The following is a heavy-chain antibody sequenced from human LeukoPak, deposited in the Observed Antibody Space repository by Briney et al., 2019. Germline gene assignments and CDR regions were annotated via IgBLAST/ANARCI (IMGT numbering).Heavy chain of an antibody. CDR3: AKVRDLDTVLGRFDN. CDR2: ISGNGGRT. CDR1: GFTFSSYW. J-gene: IGHJ5*02. D-gene: IGHD5-18*01. V-gene: IGHV3-23*01. Sequence: GGSLRLSCAASGFTFSSYWMSWVRQAPGKGLEWVSVISGNGGRTYYADSVKGRFTISRDNSKNTLYLQMNSLRGEDTAVYYCAKVRDLDTVLGRFDNWGQGTLVTVSS.